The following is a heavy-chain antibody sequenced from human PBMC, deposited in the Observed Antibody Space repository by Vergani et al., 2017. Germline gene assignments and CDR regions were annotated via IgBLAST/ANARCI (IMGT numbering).Heavy chain of an antibody. J-gene: IGHJ4*02. V-gene: IGHV1-69*01. D-gene: IGHD2-21*01. CDR2: IIPIFGTA. CDR3: ARVRLAYCGGDCSYGDY. Sequence: QVQLVQSGAEVKKPGSSVKVSCKASGGTFSSYAISWVRQAPGQGLEWMGGIIPIFGTANYAQKFQGRVTITADESTSTAYMELSSLISEDTAVYYCARVRLAYCGGDCSYGDYWGQGTLVTVSS. CDR1: GGTFSSYA.